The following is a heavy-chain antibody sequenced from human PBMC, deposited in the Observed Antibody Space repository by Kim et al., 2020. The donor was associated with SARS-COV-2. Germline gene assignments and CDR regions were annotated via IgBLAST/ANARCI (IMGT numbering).Heavy chain of an antibody. CDR1: GFTFSSYS. J-gene: IGHJ4*02. V-gene: IGHV3-64D*09. D-gene: IGHD2-15*01. CDR3: VKVGYCSGGSCGYFDY. Sequence: GGSLRLSCSASGFTFSSYSMHWVRQAPGKGLECVSAISSNGGSTYYADSRKGRCTISRDTSKNTLYLQMSSLRAEDTAVYYCVKVGYCSGGSCGYFDYWGEGTLVTVSS. CDR2: ISSNGGST.